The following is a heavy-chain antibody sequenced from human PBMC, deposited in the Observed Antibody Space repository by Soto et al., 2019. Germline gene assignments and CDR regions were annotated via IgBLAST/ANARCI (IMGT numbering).Heavy chain of an antibody. CDR1: GDSVSSNTAA. J-gene: IGHJ5*02. CDR3: AREATLSYGSRWYLWFDP. CDR2: TYYRSQWYN. Sequence: SQTLSLTCVISGDSVSSNTAAWNWIRQSPSRGLEWLGRTYYRSQWYNDYAVSVRSRITVNADASKNQFSLQLHSVTPDDTAVYYCAREATLSYGSRWYLWFDPCGQGTLVTVSS. D-gene: IGHD2-2*01. V-gene: IGHV6-1*01.